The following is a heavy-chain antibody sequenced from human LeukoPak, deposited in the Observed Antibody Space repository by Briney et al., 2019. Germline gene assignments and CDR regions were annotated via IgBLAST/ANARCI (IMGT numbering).Heavy chain of an antibody. CDR1: GGSISNSGYY. J-gene: IGHJ4*02. V-gene: IGHV4-39*01. D-gene: IGHD3-22*01. Sequence: SETLSLTCTVSGGSISNSGYYWGWIRQPPGKGLEWIGNIYYSGNTYYNPSLKSRVTMSVDTSKNQFSLKLSSVTAADTAVYYCEKTYYFDPFDYWGQGTLVTVSS. CDR3: EKTYYFDPFDY. CDR2: IYYSGNT.